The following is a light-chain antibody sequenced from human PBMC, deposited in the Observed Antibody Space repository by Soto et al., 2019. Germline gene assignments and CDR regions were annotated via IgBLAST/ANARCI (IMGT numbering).Light chain of an antibody. CDR3: SSFTSSSTRV. CDR1: SSDVVAYDY. CDR2: EVS. Sequence: QSVLTQPASVSGSPGQSITISCTGTSSDVVAYDYVSWYQQHPDKAPNLMIYEVSNRPSGVSNRFSGSKSVNTATLTISGLQDDDEADYYCSSFTSSSTRVFGTGTKLTVL. J-gene: IGLJ1*01. V-gene: IGLV2-14*03.